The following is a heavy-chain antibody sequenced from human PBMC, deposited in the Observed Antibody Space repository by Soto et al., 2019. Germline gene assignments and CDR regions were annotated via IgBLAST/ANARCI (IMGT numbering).Heavy chain of an antibody. J-gene: IGHJ5*02. CDR1: GFTFSSYA. CDR3: AKDVVVPAANRGWFDP. Sequence: GGSLRLSCAASGFTFSSYAMSWVRQAPGKGLEWVSAISGSGGSTYYADSVKGRFTISRDNSKNTLYLQMNSLRAEDTAVYYCAKDVVVPAANRGWFDPWGQGTLVTVSS. CDR2: ISGSGGST. V-gene: IGHV3-23*01. D-gene: IGHD2-2*01.